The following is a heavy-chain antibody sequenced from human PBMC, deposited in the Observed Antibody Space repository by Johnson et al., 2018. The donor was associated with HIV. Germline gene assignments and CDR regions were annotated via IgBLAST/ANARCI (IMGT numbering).Heavy chain of an antibody. D-gene: IGHD4-17*01. CDR1: GFTFDDYA. CDR3: AKDMAYGDYLFRNAFDV. CDR2: ISWNGANR. V-gene: IGHV3-9*01. Sequence: VQLVESGGGLVQPGRSLRLSCAASGFTFDDYALHWIRQAPGKGLEWVSGISWNGANRGYADSVKGRFTISRDDAKNSLYLLIDRLRTEDTALYYCAKDMAYGDYLFRNAFDVWGQGTMVTVSS. J-gene: IGHJ3*01.